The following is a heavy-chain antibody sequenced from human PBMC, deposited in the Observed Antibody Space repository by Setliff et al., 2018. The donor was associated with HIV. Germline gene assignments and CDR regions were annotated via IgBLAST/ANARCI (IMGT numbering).Heavy chain of an antibody. D-gene: IGHD3-3*01. V-gene: IGHV4-39*01. Sequence: SETLSLTCTVSGGSINSASYYWGWIRQPPGNGLEWIGSIYHTGSTYYKPSLKSRVTISVDTSKNQFSLRLSSVAAGDTAVYYCARSTVPVASGYYYFEYWGQGTLVTVSS. CDR2: IYHTGST. CDR3: ARSTVPVASGYYYFEY. CDR1: GGSINSASYY. J-gene: IGHJ4*02.